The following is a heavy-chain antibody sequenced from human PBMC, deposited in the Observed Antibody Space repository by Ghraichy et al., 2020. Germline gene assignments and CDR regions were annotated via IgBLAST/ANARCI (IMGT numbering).Heavy chain of an antibody. CDR3: ARASTIFGVVRGLDY. Sequence: SETLSLTCTVSGGSISSSSYYWGWIRQPPGKGLEWIGSIYYSGSTYYNPSLKSRVTISVDTSKNQFSLKLSSVTAADTAVYYCARASTIFGVVRGLDYWGQGTLVTVSS. J-gene: IGHJ4*02. CDR2: IYYSGST. V-gene: IGHV4-39*07. D-gene: IGHD3-3*01. CDR1: GGSISSSSYY.